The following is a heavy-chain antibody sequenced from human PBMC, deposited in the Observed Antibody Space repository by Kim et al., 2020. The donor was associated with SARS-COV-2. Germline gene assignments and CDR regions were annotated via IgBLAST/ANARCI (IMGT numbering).Heavy chain of an antibody. D-gene: IGHD3-22*01. CDR1: GFTFSTYT. Sequence: GGSLRLSCAASGFTFSTYTLDWVRQAPGKGLEWVSSIAIRSIDIYYADSVKGRFTVSRDNAKNSLYLQMNSLRAEDTAVYYCARDSRLASSGYYQDYGVDVWGQGTTVTVSS. CDR2: IAIRSIDI. CDR3: ARDSRLASSGYYQDYGVDV. J-gene: IGHJ6*02. V-gene: IGHV3-21*01.